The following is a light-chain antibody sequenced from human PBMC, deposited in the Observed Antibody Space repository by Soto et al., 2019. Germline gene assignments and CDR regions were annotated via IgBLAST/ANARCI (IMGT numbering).Light chain of an antibody. V-gene: IGKV3D-15*01. CDR2: GAS. CDR1: QSVSDN. CDR3: QQYNDWPLT. Sequence: IVMLQSPATLSVAPGERATLSCRASQSVSDNLAWYQQKPGQAPRLLIYGASTRATGIPARFSGSGSGTEFSLTISSLQSEDFAVYYCQQYNDWPLTFGGGTKVDI. J-gene: IGKJ4*01.